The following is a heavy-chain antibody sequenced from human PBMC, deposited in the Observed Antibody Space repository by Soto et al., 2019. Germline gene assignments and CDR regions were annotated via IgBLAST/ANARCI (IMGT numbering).Heavy chain of an antibody. CDR2: IIPIFGTA. V-gene: IGHV1-69*01. D-gene: IGHD5-18*01. CDR1: GGTFSSYA. J-gene: IGHJ6*02. CDR3: ARDSVDTAMIYYYYGMDV. Sequence: QVQLVQSGAEVKKPGSSVKVSCKASGGTFSSYAISWVRQAPGQGLEWMGGIIPIFGTANYAQKFQGGVTITADESTSTAYMELSSLRSEDTAVYYCARDSVDTAMIYYYYGMDVWGQGTTVTVSS.